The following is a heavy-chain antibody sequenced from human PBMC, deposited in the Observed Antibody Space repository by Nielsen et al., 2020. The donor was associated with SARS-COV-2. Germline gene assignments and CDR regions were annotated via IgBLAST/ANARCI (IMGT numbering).Heavy chain of an antibody. D-gene: IGHD7-27*01. Sequence: SETLSLTFAVSGCSITTYYWPWLRQSPGKGLEWFGYIYYSGNTNYNPSLKSRVTISVDTSKNQFSLKLSSVTAADTAVYYCARDDDNWGSLAYWGQGTLVTVSS. V-gene: IGHV4-59*13. CDR1: GCSITTYY. J-gene: IGHJ4*02. CDR3: ARDDDNWGSLAY. CDR2: IYYSGNT.